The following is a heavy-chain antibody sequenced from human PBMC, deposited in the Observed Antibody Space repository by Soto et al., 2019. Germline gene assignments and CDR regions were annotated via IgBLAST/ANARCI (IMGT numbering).Heavy chain of an antibody. J-gene: IGHJ4*02. V-gene: IGHV3-23*01. CDR3: AKVSSAWYAGFFDL. CDR2: LSDSGGSI. CDR1: GFTFNRHV. Sequence: GGSLRLSCTASGFTFNRHVMTWVRQATGKGLEWVSGLSDSGGSIYYADSVKGRFTISRDNSMNTLYLQMNTLRAEDTAVYYCAKVSSAWYAGFFDLWGQGTLVTVSS. D-gene: IGHD2-8*01.